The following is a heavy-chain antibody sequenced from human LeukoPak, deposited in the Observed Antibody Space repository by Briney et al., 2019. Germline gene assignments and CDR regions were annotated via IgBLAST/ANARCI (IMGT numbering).Heavy chain of an antibody. J-gene: IGHJ5*02. CDR2: ISGTSTYI. CDR1: GFTFSSYS. D-gene: IGHD2-2*01. V-gene: IGHV3-21*01. Sequence: GGSLRLSCAASGFTFSSYSMNWVRQAPGKVLEWVSSISGTSTYIYYTDSVKGRFTVSRDNAQNSLYLQMNSLRAEDTAVYYCVRGDTSTSCCNNWFDPWGQGTLVTVSS. CDR3: VRGDTSTSCCNNWFDP.